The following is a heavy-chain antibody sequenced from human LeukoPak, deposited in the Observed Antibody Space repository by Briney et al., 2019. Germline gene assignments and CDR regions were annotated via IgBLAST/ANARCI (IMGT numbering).Heavy chain of an antibody. V-gene: IGHV3-21*01. D-gene: IGHD5-12*01. Sequence: GGSLRLSCAASGFTFSDYTMNWVRQAPGKGLEWVSSISSGSSYIHYADSVKGRFTISRDNAKNSLYLQMNSLRAEDTTVYYCAKRSGYAYWGQGTLVTVSS. CDR2: ISSGSSYI. J-gene: IGHJ4*02. CDR3: AKRSGYAY. CDR1: GFTFSDYT.